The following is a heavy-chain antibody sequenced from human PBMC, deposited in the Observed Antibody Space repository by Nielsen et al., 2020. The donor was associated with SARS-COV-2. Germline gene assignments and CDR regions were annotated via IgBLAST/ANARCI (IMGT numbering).Heavy chain of an antibody. Sequence: SQTLSLTCVISGDSVSSSSVAWNWIRQSPSRGLEWLGRIYYGSRWFYEYSPSVRRRITIDPDTSKNQFSLQLNSVTSEDTAMYYCTRDPGYYHGMDVWGQGTTVTVSS. CDR2: IYYGSRWFY. V-gene: IGHV6-1*01. J-gene: IGHJ6*02. CDR1: GDSVSSSSVA. CDR3: TRDPGYYHGMDV.